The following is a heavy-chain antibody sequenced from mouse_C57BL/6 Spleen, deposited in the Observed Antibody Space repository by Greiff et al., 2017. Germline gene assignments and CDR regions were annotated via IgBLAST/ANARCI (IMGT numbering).Heavy chain of an antibody. CDR2: LLPGSGST. Sequence: QVQLQQSGAELMKPGASVKLSCKATGYTFTGYWIEWVKQRPGHGLEWIGELLPGSGSTNYNEKFKGKATFTADTSSNTAYMQLSSLTTEDSAIYYGARSYDYDEGPYYYAMDYWGQGTSVTVSS. J-gene: IGHJ4*01. CDR1: GYTFTGYW. CDR3: ARSYDYDEGPYYYAMDY. V-gene: IGHV1-9*01. D-gene: IGHD2-4*01.